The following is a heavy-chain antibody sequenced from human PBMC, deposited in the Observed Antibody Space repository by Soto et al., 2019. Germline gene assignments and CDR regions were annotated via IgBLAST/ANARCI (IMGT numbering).Heavy chain of an antibody. CDR3: ARTIFGVVSKVRYYYYYGMDV. CDR2: ISAYNGNT. Sequence: ASVTVSCKASGYTFTSYGISWVRQAPGQGLEWMGWISAYNGNTNYAQKLQGRVNMTTDTSTSTAYMELRSLRSDDTAVYYCARTIFGVVSKVRYYYYYGMDVGGQGTTVTVSS. D-gene: IGHD3-3*01. V-gene: IGHV1-18*01. CDR1: GYTFTSYG. J-gene: IGHJ6*02.